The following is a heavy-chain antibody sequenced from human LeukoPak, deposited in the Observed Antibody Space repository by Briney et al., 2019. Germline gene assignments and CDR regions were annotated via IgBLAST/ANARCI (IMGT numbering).Heavy chain of an antibody. V-gene: IGHV4-59*01. CDR2: IHYSGST. CDR3: ARTIAAAGPYFDY. Sequence: SETLSLTCTVSGGSISSYYWSWLRQPPGKGLEWIGYIHYSGSTNYNLSLKSRVTISVDTSKNQFSLKLSSVTAADTAVYYCARTIAAAGPYFDYWGQGTLVTVSS. CDR1: GGSISSYY. J-gene: IGHJ4*02. D-gene: IGHD6-13*01.